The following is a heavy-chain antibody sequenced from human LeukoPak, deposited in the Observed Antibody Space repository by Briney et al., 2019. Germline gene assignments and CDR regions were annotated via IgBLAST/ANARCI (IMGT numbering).Heavy chain of an antibody. CDR2: INPNSGGT. CDR1: GYTFTGYY. D-gene: IGHD3-9*01. Sequence: ASVKVSCKASGYTFTGYYMHWVRQAPGQGLEWMGRINPNSGGTNYAQKFQGRVTMTRDTSISTAYMELSRLRSDDTAVYYCARGSPQQYYDILTGYYIEAFDIWGQGTMVTVSS. CDR3: ARGSPQQYYDILTGYYIEAFDI. V-gene: IGHV1-2*06. J-gene: IGHJ3*02.